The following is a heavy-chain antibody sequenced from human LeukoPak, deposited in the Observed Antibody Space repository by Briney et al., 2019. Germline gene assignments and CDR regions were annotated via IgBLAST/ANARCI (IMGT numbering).Heavy chain of an antibody. Sequence: VSVKVSCKVSGYTLTELSMHWVRQAPGKGLEWMGGFDPEDGETIYAQKFQGRVTMTEDTSTDTAYMELSSLRSEDTAVYYCATSSITMIVVPHYQYYFDYWGQGTLVTVSS. CDR1: GYTLTELS. D-gene: IGHD3-22*01. V-gene: IGHV1-24*01. J-gene: IGHJ4*02. CDR2: FDPEDGET. CDR3: ATSSITMIVVPHYQYYFDY.